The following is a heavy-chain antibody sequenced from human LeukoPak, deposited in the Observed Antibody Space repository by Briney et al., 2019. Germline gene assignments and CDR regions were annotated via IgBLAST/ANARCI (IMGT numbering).Heavy chain of an antibody. J-gene: IGHJ4*02. Sequence: GASVKVSCKASGYTFTSYYMHWVRQAPGQGLEWMGIINPSGGSTSYAQKFQGRVTITRDTSASTTYMELSSLRSEDTAVYYCARERESGSYDSSGPYSFDYWGQGTLVTVSS. D-gene: IGHD3-22*01. V-gene: IGHV1-46*01. CDR2: INPSGGST. CDR3: ARERESGSYDSSGPYSFDY. CDR1: GYTFTSYY.